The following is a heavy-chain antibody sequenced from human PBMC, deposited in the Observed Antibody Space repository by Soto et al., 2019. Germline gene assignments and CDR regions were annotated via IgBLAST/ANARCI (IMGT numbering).Heavy chain of an antibody. D-gene: IGHD2-15*01. V-gene: IGHV4-4*07. J-gene: IGHJ6*02. Sequence: SETLSLTCTVSGGSISSYYWSWIRQPAGKGLEWIGRIYTSGSTNYNPSLKSRVTMSVDTSKNQFSLKLSSVTAADTAVYYCARDLSYCSGGSCYHTTDYYYGMDVWGQGTRVTVSS. CDR1: GGSISSYY. CDR2: IYTSGST. CDR3: ARDLSYCSGGSCYHTTDYYYGMDV.